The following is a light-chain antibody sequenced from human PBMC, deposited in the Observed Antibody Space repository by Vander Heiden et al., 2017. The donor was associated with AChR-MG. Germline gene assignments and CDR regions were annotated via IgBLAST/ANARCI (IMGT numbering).Light chain of an antibody. CDR3: MQALQTPLT. CDR2: LGS. V-gene: IGKV2-28*01. Sequence: TPSPLSLPVPPAEPASISCRSSQSLLYSNGYNYLDWYLQKPGQSPQLLIYLGSNRASGVPDRFSGSGSGTDFTLKISRVEAEDVGVYYCMQALQTPLTFGGGTKVEIK. CDR1: QSLLYSNGYNY. J-gene: IGKJ4*01.